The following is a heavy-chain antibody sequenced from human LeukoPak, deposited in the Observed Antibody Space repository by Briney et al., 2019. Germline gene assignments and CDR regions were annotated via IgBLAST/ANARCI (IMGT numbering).Heavy chain of an antibody. D-gene: IGHD1-26*01. Sequence: SQTLSLTCAISGDSVSSNSAAWNWIRQSPSRGLEWLGKTYYRSKWYNDYAISVKSRITINPDTSKNQFSLQLNSVTPEDTAVYYCARDRAFVMGATNYFDYWGQGTLVTVSS. V-gene: IGHV6-1*01. J-gene: IGHJ4*02. CDR2: TYYRSKWYN. CDR1: GDSVSSNSAA. CDR3: ARDRAFVMGATNYFDY.